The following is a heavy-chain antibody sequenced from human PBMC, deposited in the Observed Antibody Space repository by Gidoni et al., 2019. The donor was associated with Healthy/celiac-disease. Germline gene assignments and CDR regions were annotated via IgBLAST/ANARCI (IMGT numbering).Heavy chain of an antibody. Sequence: QLQLQESGPGLVKPSETLSLTCTVSGGSISSSSYYWGWIRQPPGKGLEWIGSIYYSGSTYYNPSIKSRVTISVDTSKNQFSLKLSSVTAADTAVYYCARHPVSLRFLEWPAVSRPSDAFDIWGQGTMVTVSS. V-gene: IGHV4-39*01. CDR3: ARHPVSLRFLEWPAVSRPSDAFDI. J-gene: IGHJ3*02. CDR2: IYYSGST. D-gene: IGHD3-3*01. CDR1: GGSISSSSYY.